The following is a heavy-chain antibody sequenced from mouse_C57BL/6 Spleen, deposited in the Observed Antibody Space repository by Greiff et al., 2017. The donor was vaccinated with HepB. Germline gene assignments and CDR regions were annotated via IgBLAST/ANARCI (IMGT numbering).Heavy chain of an antibody. CDR2: INPNYGTT. V-gene: IGHV1-39*01. D-gene: IGHD1-1*01. CDR3: ARGDYYGSSYYFDY. J-gene: IGHJ2*01. CDR1: GYSFTDYN. Sequence: VQLQQSGPELVKPGASVTISCKASGYSFTDYNMNWVKQSNGKSLEWIGVINPNYGTTSYNQKFKGKATLTVDQSSSTAYLQLNSLTSEDSAVYYCARGDYYGSSYYFDYWGQGTTLTVSS.